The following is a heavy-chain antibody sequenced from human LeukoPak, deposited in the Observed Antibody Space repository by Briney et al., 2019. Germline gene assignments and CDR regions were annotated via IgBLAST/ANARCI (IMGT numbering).Heavy chain of an antibody. V-gene: IGHV3-30*02. Sequence: GGSLRLSCAASGFTFSSYGMLWVRQAPGKGLEWVAFIRYDGSNKYYADSVTGRFTISRDNSKNTLYLQMNSLRAEDTAVYYCAKDFREAAAGNIDYWGQGTLDTVSS. J-gene: IGHJ4*02. CDR1: GFTFSSYG. D-gene: IGHD6-13*01. CDR2: IRYDGSNK. CDR3: AKDFREAAAGNIDY.